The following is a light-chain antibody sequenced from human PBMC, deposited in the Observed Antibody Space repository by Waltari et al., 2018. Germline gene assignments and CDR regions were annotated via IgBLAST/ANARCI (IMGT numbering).Light chain of an antibody. CDR1: SSDVGGYNY. V-gene: IGLV2-8*01. Sequence: QSALTQPPSASGSPGQSVTISCPGTSSDVGGYNYVSWYQQHSGKAPKLIIYEVSKRPSGVPDRFSGSKSGNTASLTVSGLQAEDEADYYCSSYAGSNNVIFGGGTKLTVL. J-gene: IGLJ2*01. CDR2: EVS. CDR3: SSYAGSNNVI.